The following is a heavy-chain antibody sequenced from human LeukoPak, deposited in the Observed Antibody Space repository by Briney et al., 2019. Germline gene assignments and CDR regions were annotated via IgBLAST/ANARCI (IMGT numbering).Heavy chain of an antibody. V-gene: IGHV1-69*13. CDR1: GGTFSSYA. CDR3: ARDRDHGGNSGPRVYFQH. Sequence: SVKVSCKASGGTFSSYAISWVRQAPGQGLEWMGGIIPIFGTANYAQKFQGRVTITADESTSTAYMELSSLRSEDTAVYYCARDRDHGGNSGPRVYFQHWGQGTLVTVSS. J-gene: IGHJ1*01. D-gene: IGHD4-23*01. CDR2: IIPIFGTA.